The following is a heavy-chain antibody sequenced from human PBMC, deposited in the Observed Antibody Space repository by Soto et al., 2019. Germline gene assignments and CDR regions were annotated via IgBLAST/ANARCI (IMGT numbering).Heavy chain of an antibody. Sequence: SETLSLTCTVSGGSISSSSYYWGWIRQPPGKGLEWIGSINHSGSTNYNPSLKSRVTISVDTSKNQFSLKLSSVTAADTAVYYCARVGYFDWLSNYPRFDYWGQGTLVTVSS. D-gene: IGHD3-9*01. J-gene: IGHJ4*02. CDR3: ARVGYFDWLSNYPRFDY. V-gene: IGHV4-39*07. CDR2: INHSGST. CDR1: GGSISSSSYY.